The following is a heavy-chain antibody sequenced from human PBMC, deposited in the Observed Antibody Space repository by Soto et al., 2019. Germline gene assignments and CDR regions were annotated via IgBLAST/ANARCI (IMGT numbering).Heavy chain of an antibody. CDR2: IHPDGGHT. J-gene: IGHJ4*02. CDR3: ARGDNDY. V-gene: IGHV1-46*01. Sequence: ASVKVSCKASGYTFTNYYVQWVRQAPGQGLEWMGVIHPDGGHTTYSQKFQDRVTLTRDTFTSTIYMELSSLRSEDTAVYYCARGDNDYWGQCTLVTVSS. CDR1: GYTFTNYY.